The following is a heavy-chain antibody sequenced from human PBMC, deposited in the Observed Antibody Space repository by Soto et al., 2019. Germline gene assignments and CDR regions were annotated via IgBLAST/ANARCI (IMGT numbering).Heavy chain of an antibody. D-gene: IGHD2-2*01. CDR2: TRNKANSYIT. J-gene: IGHJ2*01. Sequence: EVQLVESGGGLVQPGGSLRLSCAASGFTFSDHHMDWVRQAPGKGLEWVGRTRNKANSYITEYAASAKGRFTISRDDSKNSLYLQMNSLKTEDTAVYYCARGYCSSTSCYLFYFDLWGRGTLVTVSS. V-gene: IGHV3-72*01. CDR3: ARGYCSSTSCYLFYFDL. CDR1: GFTFSDHH.